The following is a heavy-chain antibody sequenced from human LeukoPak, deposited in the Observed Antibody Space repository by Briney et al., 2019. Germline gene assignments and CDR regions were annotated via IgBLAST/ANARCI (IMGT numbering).Heavy chain of an antibody. V-gene: IGHV4-39*06. J-gene: IGHJ4*02. CDR1: GFTFSSYS. D-gene: IGHD3-16*02. CDR3: ATHYDYVWGSYRSDY. CDR2: IYYSGSS. Sequence: GSLRLSCAASGFTFSSYSMNWVRQPPGKGLEWVGSIYYSGSSYYNPSLMSGGSITLDTTKNHFPLMLITMTTADTAVYYCATHYDYVWGSYRSDYWGQGTLVTVSS.